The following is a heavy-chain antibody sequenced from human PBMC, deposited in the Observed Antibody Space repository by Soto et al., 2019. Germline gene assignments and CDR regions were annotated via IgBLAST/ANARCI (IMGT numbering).Heavy chain of an antibody. CDR2: MSAYTGNT. V-gene: IGHV1-18*01. CDR3: AGAAYYDILTGPAFDY. CDR1: GYTFTSYG. J-gene: IGHJ4*02. Sequence: GASVKVSCKASGYTFTSYGISWVRQAPGQGLEWMGWMSAYTGNTNYAQKLQGRVTMTTDTSTTTAYMELRSLRSDDTAVYYCAGAAYYDILTGPAFDYWGQGTLVTVSS. D-gene: IGHD3-9*01.